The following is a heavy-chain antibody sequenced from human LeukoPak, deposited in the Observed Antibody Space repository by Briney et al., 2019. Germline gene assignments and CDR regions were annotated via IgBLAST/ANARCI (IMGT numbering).Heavy chain of an antibody. J-gene: IGHJ4*02. CDR2: IKQDGSEK. D-gene: IGHD3-3*01. CDR1: GFTFSSYG. Sequence: GGSLRLSCAASGFTFSSYGMHWVRQAPGKGLEWVANIKQDGSEKYYVDSVKGRFAVSKDNAKNSLYLQMNSLRAEDTAVYYCARAQSGFWSGYCFDYWGQGTLVTVSS. V-gene: IGHV3-7*01. CDR3: ARAQSGFWSGYCFDY.